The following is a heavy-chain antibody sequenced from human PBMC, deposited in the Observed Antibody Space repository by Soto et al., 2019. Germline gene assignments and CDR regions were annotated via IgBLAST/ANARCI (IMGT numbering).Heavy chain of an antibody. V-gene: IGHV1-46*01. CDR3: ARGDGRGSSGFHNYSGMDV. Sequence: QVQLVQSGAEVKKPGASVKVSCKASGFTFTNYFFHWVRQAPRQGPEWMVIISPCDDSTNYVQSLQGSVTMTSDTSTSPVYMELSSLRAEYTAVYYCARGDGRGSSGFHNYSGMDVWGHGTTVTVSS. J-gene: IGHJ6*02. CDR2: ISPCDDST. D-gene: IGHD6-25*01. CDR1: GFTFTNYF.